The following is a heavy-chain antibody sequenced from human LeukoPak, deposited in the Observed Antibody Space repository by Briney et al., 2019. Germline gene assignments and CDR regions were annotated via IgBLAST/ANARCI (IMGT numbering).Heavy chain of an antibody. J-gene: IGHJ6*04. CDR1: GGSISSGDYY. Sequence: PSETLSLTCTVSGGSISSGDYYWSWIRQPPGKGLEWIGYICYSGSTYYNPSLKSRVTISVDTSKNQFSLKLSSVTAANTAVYYCARDNYNWNLRGYYHGMDVWGKGTTVTVSS. CDR2: ICYSGST. V-gene: IGHV4-30-4*01. D-gene: IGHD1-1*01. CDR3: ARDNYNWNLRGYYHGMDV.